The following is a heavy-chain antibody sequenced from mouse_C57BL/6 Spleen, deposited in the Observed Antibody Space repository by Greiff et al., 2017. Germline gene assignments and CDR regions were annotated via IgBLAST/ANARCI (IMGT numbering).Heavy chain of an antibody. Sequence: DVHLVESGGGLVKPGGSLKLSCAASGFTFSDYGMHWVRQAPEKGLEWVAYISSGSSTIYYADTVKGRFTISRDNAKNTLFLQMTSLRSEDTAMYYCARHGYSNPYAMDYWGQGTSVTVSS. V-gene: IGHV5-17*01. D-gene: IGHD2-5*01. CDR2: ISSGSSTI. J-gene: IGHJ4*01. CDR1: GFTFSDYG. CDR3: ARHGYSNPYAMDY.